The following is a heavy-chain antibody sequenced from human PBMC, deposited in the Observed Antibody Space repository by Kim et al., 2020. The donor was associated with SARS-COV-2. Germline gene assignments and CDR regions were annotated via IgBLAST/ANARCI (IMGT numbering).Heavy chain of an antibody. Sequence: GGSLRLSCAASGFTFSSYGMHWVRQAPGKGLEWVAVIWYDGSNKYYADSVKGRFTISRDNSKNTLYLQMNSLRAEDTAVYYCARGGLTGYYSFDYWGQGTLVTVSS. CDR1: GFTFSSYG. CDR2: IWYDGSNK. D-gene: IGHD3-9*01. CDR3: ARGGLTGYYSFDY. V-gene: IGHV3-33*01. J-gene: IGHJ4*02.